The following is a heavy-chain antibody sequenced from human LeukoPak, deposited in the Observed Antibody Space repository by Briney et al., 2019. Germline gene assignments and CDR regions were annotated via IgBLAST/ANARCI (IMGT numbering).Heavy chain of an antibody. CDR1: GFTFSSYA. CDR3: AKDFDPTGSYYTSSFDY. D-gene: IGHD3-10*01. Sequence: GGSLRLSCAASGFTFSSYAMSWVRQAPGKGLEWVSAISGSGGSTYYADSVKGRFTISRDNSKNTLYLQMNSLRAEDTAVYYCAKDFDPTGSYYTSSFDYWGQGTLVTVSS. J-gene: IGHJ4*02. CDR2: ISGSGGST. V-gene: IGHV3-23*01.